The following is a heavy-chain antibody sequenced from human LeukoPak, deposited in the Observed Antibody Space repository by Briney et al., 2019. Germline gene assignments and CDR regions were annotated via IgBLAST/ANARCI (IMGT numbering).Heavy chain of an antibody. D-gene: IGHD2-2*01. CDR1: GGSISSYY. Sequence: SETLSLTCTVSGGSISSYYWSWIRQPPGKGLEWIGYIYYSGSTNYNPSLKSRVTISVDTSKNQFSLKLSSVTAADTAVYYCARAQSVVVPAAMRMWDDYCYYYGMDVWGQGTTVTVSS. J-gene: IGHJ6*02. CDR2: IYYSGST. CDR3: ARAQSVVVPAAMRMWDDYCYYYGMDV. V-gene: IGHV4-59*01.